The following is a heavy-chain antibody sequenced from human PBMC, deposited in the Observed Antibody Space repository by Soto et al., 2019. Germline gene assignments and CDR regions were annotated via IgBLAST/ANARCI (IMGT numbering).Heavy chain of an antibody. J-gene: IGHJ5*02. CDR3: TSQSITMVRGVIINHWFDH. CDR1: GFTFGDYA. CDR2: IRSKAYGGTT. D-gene: IGHD3-10*01. Sequence: PGGSLRLSCTASGFTFGDYAMSWFRQAPGKGLEWVGFIRSKAYGGTTEYAASVKGRFTISRDDSKSIAYLQMNSLKTEDTAVYYCTSQSITMVRGVIINHWFDHWGQGTLVTVSS. V-gene: IGHV3-49*03.